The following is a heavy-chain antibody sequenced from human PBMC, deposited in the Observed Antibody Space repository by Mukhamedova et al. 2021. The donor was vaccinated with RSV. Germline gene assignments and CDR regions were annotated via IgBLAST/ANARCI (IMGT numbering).Heavy chain of an antibody. CDR2: IYYSGST. CDR3: ARGFMAVAEGRVAFDY. D-gene: IGHD6-19*01. V-gene: IGHV4-39*07. Sequence: EYMGSIYYSGSTYYNPSLKSRVTISVDTSKNQFSLKLSSVTAADTAVYYCARGFMAVAEGRVAFDYWAREPWSPSPQ. J-gene: IGHJ4*02.